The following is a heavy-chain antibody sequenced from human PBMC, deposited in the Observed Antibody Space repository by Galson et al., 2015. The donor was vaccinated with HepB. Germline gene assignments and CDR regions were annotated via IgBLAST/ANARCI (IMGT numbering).Heavy chain of an antibody. V-gene: IGHV3-23*01. D-gene: IGHD2-21*01. CDR1: GFTFSTNA. CDR3: AKFLLGVNHGMDV. J-gene: IGHJ6*02. CDR2: ISGSGDST. Sequence: SLRLSCAASGFTFSTNAMSWVRRAPGKGLEWVSAISGSGDSTYYAGSVRGRFTISRDNSKNTLFLHMNSLRAEDTAVYYCAKFLLGVNHGMDVWGQGTTVTVSS.